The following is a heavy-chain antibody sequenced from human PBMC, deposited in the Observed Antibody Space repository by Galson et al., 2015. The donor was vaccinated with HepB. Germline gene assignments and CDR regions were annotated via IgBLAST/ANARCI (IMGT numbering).Heavy chain of an antibody. J-gene: IGHJ4*02. D-gene: IGHD3-10*01. Sequence: SLRLSCAASGFTFSSYGMHWVRQAPGKGLEWVAVIWYGGSNKYYADSVKGRFTISRDNSKNTLYLQMNSLRAEDTAVYYCAVLWFGDPTPHSNYWGQGTLVTVSS. CDR1: GFTFSSYG. CDR3: AVLWFGDPTPHSNY. CDR2: IWYGGSNK. V-gene: IGHV3-33*01.